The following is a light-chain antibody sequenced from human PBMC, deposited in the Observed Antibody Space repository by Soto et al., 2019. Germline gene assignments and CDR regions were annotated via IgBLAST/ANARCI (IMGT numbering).Light chain of an antibody. CDR1: QSISSY. CDR2: DAS. V-gene: IGKV3-11*01. J-gene: IGKJ3*01. CDR3: HQRSTWPFT. Sequence: SVVTQSPSTLSLSPGERATLSCRASQSISSYLAWYQQKPDQAPRLLIYDASNRATGIPARFSGSGSGTDFTLTISSLEPEDFAVYYCHQRSTWPFTFGPGTKVDIK.